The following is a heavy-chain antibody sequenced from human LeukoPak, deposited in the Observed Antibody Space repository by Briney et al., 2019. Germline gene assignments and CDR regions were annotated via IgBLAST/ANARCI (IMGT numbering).Heavy chain of an antibody. Sequence: SETLSLTRTVSGGSMSGYYWSWIRQPPGKGPELIGYVHSSGDTGYNPSLKSRVTISVDTSKSQFSLGLRSVTTADTAVYYCARGGWSIDFWGRGTLVTVSS. V-gene: IGHV4-59*01. D-gene: IGHD2-15*01. CDR1: GGSMSGYY. CDR3: ARGGWSIDF. J-gene: IGHJ2*01. CDR2: VHSSGDT.